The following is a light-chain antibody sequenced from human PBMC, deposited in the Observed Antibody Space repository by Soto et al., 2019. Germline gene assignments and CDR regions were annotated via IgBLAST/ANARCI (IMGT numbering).Light chain of an antibody. V-gene: IGKV3-20*01. CDR1: QSVSSSY. Sequence: EIVLTQSPGTLSLSPGERATLSCRASQSVSSSYLAWYQQKPGQAPRLLIYAASSRATGIPDRFSGGGSGTDFTLTISRLEPEDCAVYYCQQYGSSPWTFGQGTKVEIK. J-gene: IGKJ1*01. CDR3: QQYGSSPWT. CDR2: AAS.